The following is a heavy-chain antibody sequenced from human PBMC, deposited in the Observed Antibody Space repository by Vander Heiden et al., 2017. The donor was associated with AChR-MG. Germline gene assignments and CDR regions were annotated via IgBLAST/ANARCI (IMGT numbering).Heavy chain of an antibody. Sequence: EVQLWESGGRLAQPGGCIRLSGAASGFVFRKFVLSWVRQSPGKGLEWFAGISYSGVIIEYRDSVKGRFTVSRDVNRKTFDLQMNGLRVEDTALYYCVYDVDEFDFWGQGTMVTVSS. V-gene: IGHV3-23*01. J-gene: IGHJ3*01. CDR1: GFVFRKFV. CDR2: ISYSGVII. CDR3: VYDVDEFDF.